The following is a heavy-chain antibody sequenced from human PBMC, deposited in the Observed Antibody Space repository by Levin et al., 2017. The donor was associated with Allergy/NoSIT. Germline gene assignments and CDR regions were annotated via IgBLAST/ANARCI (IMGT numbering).Heavy chain of an antibody. V-gene: IGHV1-69*13. D-gene: IGHD3-16*01. CDR2: IIPIFGTA. CDR1: GGTFSSYA. Sequence: ASVKVSCKASGGTFSSYAISWVRQAPGQGLEWIGGIIPIFGTANYAQKFQGRVTITADESTSTAYMELSSLRSEDTAVYYCARLTIGQVYYYGMDVWGQGTTVTVSS. CDR3: ARLTIGQVYYYGMDV. J-gene: IGHJ6*02.